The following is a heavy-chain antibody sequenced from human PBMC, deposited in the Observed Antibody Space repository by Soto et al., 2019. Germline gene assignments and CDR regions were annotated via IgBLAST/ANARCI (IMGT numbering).Heavy chain of an antibody. J-gene: IGHJ3*02. D-gene: IGHD3-22*01. Sequence: GASVKVSCKASGYTFTSYAMHWVRQAPGQRLEWMGWINAGSGNTKYSQKFQGRVTITRDTSASTAYMELSSLRSEDTAVYYCARAYYYDSSGYYIMGDRDAFEIWGQGTMVTVSS. CDR2: INAGSGNT. V-gene: IGHV1-3*01. CDR3: ARAYYYDSSGYYIMGDRDAFEI. CDR1: GYTFTSYA.